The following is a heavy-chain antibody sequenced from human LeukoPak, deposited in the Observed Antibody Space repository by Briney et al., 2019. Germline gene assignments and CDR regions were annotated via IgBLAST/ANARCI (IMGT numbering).Heavy chain of an antibody. J-gene: IGHJ4*02. V-gene: IGHV4-34*01. D-gene: IGHD5-18*01. CDR1: GGSFSGYY. CDR3: ARVGGYSYGALGY. CDR2: INHSGST. Sequence: SETLSLTCAVYGGSFSGYYWSWIRQPPGKGLEWIGEINHSGSTNYNPSLKSRVTISVDTSKNQFSLKLSSVTAADTAVYYCARVGGYSYGALGYWGQGTLVTVSS.